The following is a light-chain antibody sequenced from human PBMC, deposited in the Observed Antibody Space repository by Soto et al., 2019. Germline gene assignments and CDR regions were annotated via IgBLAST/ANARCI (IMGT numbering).Light chain of an antibody. CDR3: QVWDTISDHYV. V-gene: IGLV3-21*02. CDR2: VDS. J-gene: IGLJ1*01. CDR1: NIESKS. Sequence: SYDLTQSPSVSVAPGQTARITCGGNNIESKSVHWYQQRPGQAPVLVIYVDSDRPSGIPDRFSASTSGNTAALTISRVEAGDEADYYCQVWDTISDHYVFGSGTKVTVL.